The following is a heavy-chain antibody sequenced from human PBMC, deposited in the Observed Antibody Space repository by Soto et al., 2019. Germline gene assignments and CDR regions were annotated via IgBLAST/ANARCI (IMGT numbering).Heavy chain of an antibody. D-gene: IGHD6-19*01. CDR3: ARDPPGSVWYVDY. CDR1: GGSFSGYY. V-gene: IGHV4-34*01. J-gene: IGHJ4*02. CDR2: INHSGST. Sequence: PSEIMSLTCAVDGGSFSGYYWRWIRQPPGKGLEWIGEINHSGSTNYNPSLKSRVTISVDTSKSQFSLKLSSVTAADTAVYYCARDPPGSVWYVDYWGPGTLVTVSS.